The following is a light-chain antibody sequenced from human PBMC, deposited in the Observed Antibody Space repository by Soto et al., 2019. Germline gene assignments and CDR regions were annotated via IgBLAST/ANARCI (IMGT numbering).Light chain of an antibody. CDR1: QSLIYSDGNTY. CDR2: MVF. Sequence: DVVMTQSPLSLPVTLGQPASISCSSSQSLIYSDGNTYLSWFQQRPGQSPRRLIYMVFYRESGVPDRFSTSGSGTDFTLKISRVEAEDVGVYYCMQGIHRPRTFGQGTKVEIK. V-gene: IGKV2-30*01. J-gene: IGKJ1*01. CDR3: MQGIHRPRT.